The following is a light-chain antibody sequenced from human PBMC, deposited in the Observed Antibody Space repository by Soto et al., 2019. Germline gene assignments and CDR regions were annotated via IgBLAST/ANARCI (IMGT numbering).Light chain of an antibody. Sequence: DIQMTQSPSTLSASIGDRVTITCRASQSISTWLAWYQQKPGKAPKFLISKASRLETGVPSSFSGSGSGTEFTLTISSLQPDDFANYYCQQYDSYPLTFGGGTRVEIK. V-gene: IGKV1-5*03. J-gene: IGKJ4*01. CDR3: QQYDSYPLT. CDR1: QSISTW. CDR2: KAS.